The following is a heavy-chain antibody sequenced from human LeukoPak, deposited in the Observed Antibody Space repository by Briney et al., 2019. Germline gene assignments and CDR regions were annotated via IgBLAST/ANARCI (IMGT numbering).Heavy chain of an antibody. CDR2: ISAYNGNT. CDR1: GYTFTSYG. J-gene: IGHJ5*02. CDR3: ARALSGYQLLLGWFGP. V-gene: IGHV1-18*01. Sequence: ASVKVSCKASGYTFTSYGISWVRQAPGQGLEWMGWISAYNGNTNYAQKLQGRVTMTTDTSTSTAYMELRSLRSDDTAVYYCARALSGYQLLLGWFGPWGQGTLVTVSS. D-gene: IGHD2-2*01.